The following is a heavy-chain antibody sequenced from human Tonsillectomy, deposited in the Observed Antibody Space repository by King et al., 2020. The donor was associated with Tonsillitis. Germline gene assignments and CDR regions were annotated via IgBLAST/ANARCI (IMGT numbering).Heavy chain of an antibody. CDR1: VFNFSDYY. V-gene: IGHV3-11*01. CDR2: IIRSVDTI. CDR3: AKGRKQLPLGLDV. J-gene: IGHJ6*04. D-gene: IGHD5-18*01. Sequence: HVQLVESGGGLVKPGGSLRLSCAASVFNFSDYYISWIRQAPGKGLEWISYIIRSVDTIYYADSVKGRFTISRDNAKKSLYLQMNSLRVADTAVYYCAKGRKQLPLGLDVWGKGTTVTVSS.